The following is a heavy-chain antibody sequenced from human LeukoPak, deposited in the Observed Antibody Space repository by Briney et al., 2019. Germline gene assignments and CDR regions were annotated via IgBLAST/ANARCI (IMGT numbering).Heavy chain of an antibody. J-gene: IGHJ4*02. CDR3: ARHYTESGFYYYFDH. V-gene: IGHV4-39*01. CDR2: IYYSGST. D-gene: IGHD3-22*01. Sequence: PSETLSLTCTVSGGSISTSRYYWGWIRQPPGKGLDWIVTIYYSGSTYYNPSLKSLVTISVDTSKKQFYLKLRSVTAADTAVYYCARHYTESGFYYYFDHWGQGTLVTVSS. CDR1: GGSISTSRYY.